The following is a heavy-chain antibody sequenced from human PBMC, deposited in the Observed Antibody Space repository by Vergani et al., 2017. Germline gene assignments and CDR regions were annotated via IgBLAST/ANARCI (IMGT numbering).Heavy chain of an antibody. CDR2: IGKDGMNT. D-gene: IGHD2-21*02. V-gene: IGHV3-30*02. CDR1: GFTFSNFG. CDR3: AKYLRDSTDGLPDS. J-gene: IGHJ4*02. Sequence: QVQLVESAGGVVQTGGSLRLSCAASGFTFSNFGMHWIRQAPGKGLEWLAYIGKDGMNTTYRDAVKGRFTVSRDNSKDILYLQMDSLRSEDTALYYCAKYLRDSTDGLPDSWGPGTLVIVS.